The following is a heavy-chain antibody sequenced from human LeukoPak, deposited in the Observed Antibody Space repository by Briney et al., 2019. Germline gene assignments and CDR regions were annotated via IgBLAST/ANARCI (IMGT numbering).Heavy chain of an antibody. Sequence: GGSLRLSCAASGFTFSNFWMHWVRQAPGKGLVWVSLINTDGSILTYADSVKGRVTISRDNARNTLYLQMNSLRAEDSAVYYCARSMGIAVSRNSNFDYWGQGILVTVSS. J-gene: IGHJ4*02. V-gene: IGHV3-74*01. CDR3: ARSMGIAVSRNSNFDY. CDR2: INTDGSIL. D-gene: IGHD6-19*01. CDR1: GFTFSNFW.